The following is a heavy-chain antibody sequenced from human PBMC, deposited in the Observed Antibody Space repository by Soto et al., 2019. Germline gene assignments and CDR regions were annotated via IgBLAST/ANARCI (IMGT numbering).Heavy chain of an antibody. CDR3: AKEGTLYYYDSSGIEYFQH. V-gene: IGHV3-30*18. CDR1: GFTFSSYG. Sequence: LRLSFAASGFTFSSYGIHWVRQAPGKGLEWVAVISYDGSNKYYADSVKGRFTISRDNSKNTLYLQMNSLRAEDTAVYYCAKEGTLYYYDSSGIEYFQHWGQGTLVTVSS. J-gene: IGHJ1*01. CDR2: ISYDGSNK. D-gene: IGHD3-22*01.